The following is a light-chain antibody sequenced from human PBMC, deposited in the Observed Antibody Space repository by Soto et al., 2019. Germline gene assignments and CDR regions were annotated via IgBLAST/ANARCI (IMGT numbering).Light chain of an antibody. Sequence: QSVLTQPPSASGTPGQRVTISCSGSSYNIGSNFVYWYQQFPGTAPKLLIYRNHQRPSGVPDRFSGSKSGTSASLAISGLPSEDEADYYCAAWDDSLSGWVFGGGTKLTVL. V-gene: IGLV1-47*01. CDR2: RNH. J-gene: IGLJ3*02. CDR1: SYNIGSNF. CDR3: AAWDDSLSGWV.